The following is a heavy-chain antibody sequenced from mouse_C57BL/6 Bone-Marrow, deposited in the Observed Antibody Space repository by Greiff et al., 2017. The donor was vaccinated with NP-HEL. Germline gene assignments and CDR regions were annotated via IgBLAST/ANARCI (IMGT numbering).Heavy chain of an antibody. V-gene: IGHV1-69*01. CDR1: GYTFTSYW. D-gene: IGHD2-1*01. CDR3: ARGGYYGNYEFYYAMDY. J-gene: IGHJ4*01. CDR2: IDPSDSYT. Sequence: QVQLQQPGAELVMPGASVKLSCKASGYTFTSYWMHWVKQRPGQGLEWIGEIDPSDSYTNYNQKFKGKSTLTVDKSSSTAYMQLSSLTSEDSAVYYCARGGYYGNYEFYYAMDYWGQGTSVTVSS.